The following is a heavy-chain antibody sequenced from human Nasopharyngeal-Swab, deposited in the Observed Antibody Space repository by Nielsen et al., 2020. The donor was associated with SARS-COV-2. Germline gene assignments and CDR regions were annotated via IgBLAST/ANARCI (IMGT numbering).Heavy chain of an antibody. CDR3: ARGPVVAYCGGDCYSEVILPGFDY. Sequence: SETLSLTCAVYGGSFSGYCWSWIRQPPGKGLEWIGEINHSGSTNYNPSLKSRVTLSVDTSKNQFSLKLSSVTAADTALYYCARGPVVAYCGGDCYSEVILPGFDYWGQGTLVTVSS. CDR2: INHSGST. CDR1: GGSFSGYC. V-gene: IGHV4-34*01. J-gene: IGHJ4*02. D-gene: IGHD2-21*02.